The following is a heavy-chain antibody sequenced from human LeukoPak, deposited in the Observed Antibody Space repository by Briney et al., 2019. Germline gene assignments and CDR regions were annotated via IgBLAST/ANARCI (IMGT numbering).Heavy chain of an antibody. D-gene: IGHD1-26*01. Sequence: ASVKVSCKASGYTFTGYYMHWVRQAPGQGLEWMGWINPNSGGTNYAQKFQGRVTMTRDTSISTAYMELSRLRSDDTAVYYCARGSGSFSGGLDYWGQGTLVTVSS. CDR2: INPNSGGT. CDR3: ARGSGSFSGGLDY. J-gene: IGHJ4*02. V-gene: IGHV1-2*02. CDR1: GYTFTGYY.